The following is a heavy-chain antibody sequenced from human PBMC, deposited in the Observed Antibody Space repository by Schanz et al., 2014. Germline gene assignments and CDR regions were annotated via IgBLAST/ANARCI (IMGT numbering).Heavy chain of an antibody. J-gene: IGHJ3*01. CDR1: GFTVNTNY. Sequence: EVQVVESGGGLVRPGGSLRLSCAVSGFTVNTNYMSWVRQAPGKGLEWVSTVYMSAASTRYADSVKGRFIISRDSSKNTLFLQMNSLRPEDTALYFCARDEGRDGYNLAFDVWGQGTLVTVSS. V-gene: IGHV3-53*01. CDR2: VYMSAAST. CDR3: ARDEGRDGYNLAFDV. D-gene: IGHD5-12*01.